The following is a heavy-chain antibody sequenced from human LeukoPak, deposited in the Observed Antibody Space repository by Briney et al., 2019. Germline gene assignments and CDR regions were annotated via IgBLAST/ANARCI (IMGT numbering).Heavy chain of an antibody. V-gene: IGHV3-74*01. CDR3: ARASLASGGYVDIDY. Sequence: GGSLRLSCAASGFTISNYWMHWVRQAPGKGLVWVSRIDSDGSSTTYADSVKGRFTISRDNAKNTLYLQMNSLRAEDTAVYYCARASLASGGYVDIDYWGQGTLVTVSS. CDR2: IDSDGSST. J-gene: IGHJ4*02. D-gene: IGHD5-12*01. CDR1: GFTISNYW.